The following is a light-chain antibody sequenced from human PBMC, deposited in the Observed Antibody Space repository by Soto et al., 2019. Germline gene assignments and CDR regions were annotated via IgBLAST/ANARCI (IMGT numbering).Light chain of an antibody. CDR2: GAS. J-gene: IGKJ5*01. Sequence: EIVMPQSPATLYVSPGARAPLSGRASQSVSSNLAWYQQNPGQAPRLLVYGASTRATGIPARFSGSGSGTEFTLTISSLQSEDLAVYYCQQHNNWPLITFGQGTRLEIK. CDR1: QSVSSN. V-gene: IGKV3-15*01. CDR3: QQHNNWPLIT.